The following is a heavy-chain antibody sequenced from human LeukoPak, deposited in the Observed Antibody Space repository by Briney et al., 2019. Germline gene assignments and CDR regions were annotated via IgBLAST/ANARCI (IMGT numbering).Heavy chain of an antibody. V-gene: IGHV1-2*02. J-gene: IGHJ3*02. Sequence: ASVKVSCKASGGTFSSYAISWVRQAPGQRLEWMGWINAGNGNTKYSQKFQGRVTMTRDTSISTAYMELSRLRSDDTAVYYCARAKKQGIIAAAGAFDIWGQGTMVTVSS. CDR1: GGTFSSYA. D-gene: IGHD6-13*01. CDR2: INAGNGNT. CDR3: ARAKKQGIIAAAGAFDI.